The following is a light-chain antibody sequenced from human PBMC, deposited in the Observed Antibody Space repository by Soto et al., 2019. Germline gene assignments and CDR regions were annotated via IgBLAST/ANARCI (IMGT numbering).Light chain of an antibody. Sequence: QSVLTQPPSASGSPGQSVTISCTGTSSDIGAYNYVSWYLQHPGKAPQLIIYQVNKRPSGVHDRFSGSKSGNTASLTVSGLQPEDEADCYCTSYAGNNNFVFGTGTKLTVL. CDR3: TSYAGNNNFV. CDR2: QVN. J-gene: IGLJ1*01. V-gene: IGLV2-8*01. CDR1: SSDIGAYNY.